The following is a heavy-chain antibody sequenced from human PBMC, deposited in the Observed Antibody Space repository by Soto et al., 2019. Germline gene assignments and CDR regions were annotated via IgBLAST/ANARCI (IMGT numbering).Heavy chain of an antibody. D-gene: IGHD3-10*01. Sequence: EVQLLESGGGLVQPGGSLRLSCAASGFTFTTYPMTWVRQSAGKGLEWVSGISASGGGTYYADSVKGRFTISRDNSKNPLYLQMKSLRAEDTALYFCAKDLHGSGPFRPNSPFDYWGQGTLVTVSS. J-gene: IGHJ4*02. CDR3: AKDLHGSGPFRPNSPFDY. CDR1: GFTFTTYP. V-gene: IGHV3-23*01. CDR2: ISASGGGT.